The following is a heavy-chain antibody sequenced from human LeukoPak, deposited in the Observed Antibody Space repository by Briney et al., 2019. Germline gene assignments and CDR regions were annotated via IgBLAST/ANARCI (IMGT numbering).Heavy chain of an antibody. V-gene: IGHV4-59*01. CDR3: ARAPYYYDSSGYYSFDY. J-gene: IGHJ4*02. Sequence: SETLSLTCTVSGGSISSYYWSWIRQPPGKGLEGIGYIYYSGSTNYNPSLKSRVTTSVDTSKNQFSLKLSSVTAADTAVYYCARAPYYYDSSGYYSFDYWGQGTLVTVSS. CDR1: GGSISSYY. CDR2: IYYSGST. D-gene: IGHD3-22*01.